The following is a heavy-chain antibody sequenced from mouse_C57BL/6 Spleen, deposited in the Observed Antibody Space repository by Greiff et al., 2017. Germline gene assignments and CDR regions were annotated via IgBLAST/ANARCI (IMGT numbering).Heavy chain of an antibody. CDR2: ISSGSSTI. Sequence: EVTLVKSGGGLVKPGGSLTLSCAASGFTFSDYGMHWVRQAPEKGLEWVAYISSGSSTIYYADTVKGRFTISRDNAKNTLCLQMSSLRSEDTAMYYCARRPFDYWGQGTTLTVSS. V-gene: IGHV5-17*01. CDR1: GFTFSDYG. J-gene: IGHJ2*01. CDR3: ARRPFDY.